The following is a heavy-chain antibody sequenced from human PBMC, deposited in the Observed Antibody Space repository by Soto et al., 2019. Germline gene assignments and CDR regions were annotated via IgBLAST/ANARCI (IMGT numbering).Heavy chain of an antibody. J-gene: IGHJ4*02. Sequence: GESLKISCKASGYSFTSYWIGWVRQMPGKGLEWMGIIYPDDSDIRYSPSFQGQVTISADKSISTAYLQWSSLKASDTAIYYCVRPDSPGYYEYWGQGTLVTVSS. D-gene: IGHD3-9*01. CDR1: GYSFTSYW. V-gene: IGHV5-51*01. CDR2: IYPDDSDI. CDR3: VRPDSPGYYEY.